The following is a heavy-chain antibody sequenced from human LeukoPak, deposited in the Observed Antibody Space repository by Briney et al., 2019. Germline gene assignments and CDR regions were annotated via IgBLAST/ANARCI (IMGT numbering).Heavy chain of an antibody. Sequence: GGSLRLSCAASGFTFSSYSMTWVRQAPGKGLEWVSSISSSSSYIYYADSVKGRFTTSRDNAKNSLYLQMNSLKTEDTAVYYCTRGPIQLWLYYGMDVWGQGTTVIVSS. J-gene: IGHJ6*02. CDR3: TRGPIQLWLYYGMDV. CDR1: GFTFSSYS. D-gene: IGHD5-18*01. V-gene: IGHV3-21*03. CDR2: ISSSSSYI.